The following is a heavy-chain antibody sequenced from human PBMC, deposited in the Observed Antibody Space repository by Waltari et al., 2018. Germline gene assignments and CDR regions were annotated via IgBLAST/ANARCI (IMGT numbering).Heavy chain of an antibody. CDR2: IYYSGST. J-gene: IGHJ4*02. V-gene: IGHV4-39*07. Sequence: QLQLQESGPGLVKPSETLSLTCTVSGGSISSSSYYWGWIRQPPGKGLEWIGSIYYSGSTYYNPSLKSRVTISVDTSKNQFSLKLSSVTAADTAVYYCGCSVGELSFDYWGQGTLVTVSS. CDR3: GCSVGELSFDY. D-gene: IGHD3-16*02. CDR1: GGSISSSSYY.